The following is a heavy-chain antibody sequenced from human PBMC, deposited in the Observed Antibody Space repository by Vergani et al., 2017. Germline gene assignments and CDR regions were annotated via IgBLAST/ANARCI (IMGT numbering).Heavy chain of an antibody. CDR2: ISGSGHTK. CDR3: ARGYKYDNSGYYYYLPDY. CDR1: GFTFSDYY. V-gene: IGHV3-11*04. Sequence: QVQLVESGGGLVKPGGSLRLSCAASGFTFSDYYMTWIRQAPGKGLEWISYISGSGHTKYYADSMKGRFTISRDNAKNSLYLQMNSLRAEDTAVYYCARGYKYDNSGYYYYLPDYWGQGTLVTVSS. J-gene: IGHJ4*02. D-gene: IGHD3-22*01.